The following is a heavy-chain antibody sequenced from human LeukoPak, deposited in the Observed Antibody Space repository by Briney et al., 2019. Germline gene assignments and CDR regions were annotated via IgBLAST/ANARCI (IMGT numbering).Heavy chain of an antibody. CDR2: IIPILGIR. CDR3: ATEAIVVVTARDYWYFDL. Sequence: GASVKVSCKASGGTFSSYAISWVRQAPGQGLEWMGRIIPILGIRNYAQKFQGRVTITADKSTTTAYMELSSLRSEDTAVYYCATEAIVVVTARDYWYFDLWGHGTLVTVSS. CDR1: GGTFSSYA. V-gene: IGHV1-69*04. J-gene: IGHJ2*01. D-gene: IGHD2-21*02.